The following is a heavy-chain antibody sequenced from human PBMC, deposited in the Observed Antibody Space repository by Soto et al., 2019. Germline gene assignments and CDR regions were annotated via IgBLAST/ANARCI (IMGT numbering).Heavy chain of an antibody. CDR1: GYTFTGYF. Sequence: ASVKVSCKASGYTFTGYFIHWVRQAPGQGLEWMGYINPNGGATKYAPRFQGRVTMTSDTSIRTAYMDLSNLTSDDTAVYYCAKGGGTIFAPLPWGRGTLVTVAS. CDR2: INPNGGAT. V-gene: IGHV1-2*02. D-gene: IGHD3-3*01. CDR3: AKGGGTIFAPLP. J-gene: IGHJ5*02.